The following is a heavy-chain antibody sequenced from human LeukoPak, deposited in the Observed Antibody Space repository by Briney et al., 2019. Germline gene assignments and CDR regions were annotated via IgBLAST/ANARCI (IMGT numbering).Heavy chain of an antibody. V-gene: IGHV4-34*01. CDR2: INHSGST. D-gene: IGHD6-19*01. Sequence: SETLSLTCAVYGGSFSGYYWSWIRQPPGKGLEWIGEINHSGSTNYNPSLKSRVTISVDTSKNQFSLELSSVTAADTAVYYCARVPITLAGTKDAKYFQHWGQGTLVTVSS. J-gene: IGHJ1*01. CDR1: GGSFSGYY. CDR3: ARVPITLAGTKDAKYFQH.